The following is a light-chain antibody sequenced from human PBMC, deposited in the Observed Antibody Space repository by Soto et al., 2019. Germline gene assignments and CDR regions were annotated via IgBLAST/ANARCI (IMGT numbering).Light chain of an antibody. V-gene: IGKV1-5*01. CDR3: QDYNSYYT. CDR1: LSISSW. CDR2: DAS. Sequence: DIQLTQSPSALSASVGDRVTITCRASLSISSWLAWYQQKPGKAPKLLIYDASILESGVPSRFSGSGSGTVSPLTISSQLDDVLANYYLQDYNSYYTFGQGTKLEIK. J-gene: IGKJ2*01.